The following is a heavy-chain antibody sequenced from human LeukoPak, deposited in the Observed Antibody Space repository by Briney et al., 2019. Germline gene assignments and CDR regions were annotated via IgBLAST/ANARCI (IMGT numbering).Heavy chain of an antibody. CDR2: ISGSGDNT. V-gene: IGHV3-23*01. J-gene: IGHJ4*02. CDR3: ARRSSGWFDY. CDR1: GFPFSTDA. Sequence: GGSLRLSCAASGFPFSTDAMSWVRQAPGKGLEWVSIISGSGDNTYYADSVKGRFTISRDNSKNTLYLQMNSLRAEDTAVYYCARRSSGWFDYWGQGTLVTVSS. D-gene: IGHD6-19*01.